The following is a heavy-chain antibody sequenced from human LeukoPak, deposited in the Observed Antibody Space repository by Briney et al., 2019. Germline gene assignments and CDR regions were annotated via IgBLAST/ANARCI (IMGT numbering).Heavy chain of an antibody. Sequence: GGSLRLSCAASGFTFSSYWMPWVRQAPGKGLVWVSRISDDGSSTSYADSVKGRFTISRANAKNTLYLQMNSLRAEDTAVYYCARINREPGYSSDYWGQGTLVTVSS. CDR2: ISDDGSST. J-gene: IGHJ4*02. D-gene: IGHD5-18*01. CDR3: ARINREPGYSSDY. V-gene: IGHV3-74*01. CDR1: GFTFSSYW.